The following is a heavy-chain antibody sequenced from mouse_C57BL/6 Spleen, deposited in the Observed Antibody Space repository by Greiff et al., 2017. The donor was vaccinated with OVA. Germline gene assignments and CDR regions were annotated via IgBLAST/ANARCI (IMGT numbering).Heavy chain of an antibody. Sequence: EVKVEESGGGLVKPGGSLKLSCAASGFTFSDYGMHWVRQAPETGLEWVAYISSGSSTIYYADTVKGRFTISSDNAKNTLFLQMTSLRSEDTAMYYYERPPPTVVATDWYFDVWGTGTTVTVSS. D-gene: IGHD1-1*01. J-gene: IGHJ1*03. CDR2: ISSGSSTI. CDR1: GFTFSDYG. V-gene: IGHV5-17*01. CDR3: ERPPPTVVATDWYFDV.